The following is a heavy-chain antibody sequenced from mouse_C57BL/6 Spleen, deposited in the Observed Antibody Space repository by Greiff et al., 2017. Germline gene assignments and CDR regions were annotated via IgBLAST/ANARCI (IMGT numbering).Heavy chain of an antibody. J-gene: IGHJ2*01. Sequence: QVQLQQPGAELVRPGTSVKLSCKASGYTFTSYWMHWVKQRPGQGLEWIGVIDPSDSYTNYNQKFKGKATLTVDTSSSTAYMQLSSLTSEDSAVYYCARYTVVVPFDYWGQGTTLTVSS. D-gene: IGHD1-1*01. CDR3: ARYTVVVPFDY. V-gene: IGHV1-59*01. CDR2: IDPSDSYT. CDR1: GYTFTSYW.